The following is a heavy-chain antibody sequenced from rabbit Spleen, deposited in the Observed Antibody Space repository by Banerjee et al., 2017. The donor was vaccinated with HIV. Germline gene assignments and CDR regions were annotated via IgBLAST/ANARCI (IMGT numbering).Heavy chain of an antibody. CDR2: IYAGSSGIT. V-gene: IGHV1S40*01. CDR3: ARAPYVGGSYGTGLYYFNF. J-gene: IGHJ4*01. Sequence: QSLEESGGDLVKPGASLTLTCTASGFSFSSGFYMCWVRQAPGKGLEWIACIYAGSSGITYYASWAKGRFTISKTSSTTVTLQMTSLTAADTATYFCARAPYVGGSYGTGLYYFNFWGPGTLVTVS. D-gene: IGHD8-1*01. CDR1: GFSFSSGFY.